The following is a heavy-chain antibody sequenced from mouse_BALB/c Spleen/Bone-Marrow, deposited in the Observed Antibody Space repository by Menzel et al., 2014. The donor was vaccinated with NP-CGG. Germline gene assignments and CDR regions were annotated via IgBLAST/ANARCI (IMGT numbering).Heavy chain of an antibody. J-gene: IGHJ3*01. V-gene: IGHV1-4*01. Sequence: VKLVESGAELAKPGASVKMSCKASGYTFTSYRMHWVKQRPGQGLEWIGYINPSTGYTEYNQKFKDKATLTADKSSSTAYMQLSSLTSEDSAVYYCARSYYDGSSFAYWGQGTLVTVSA. CDR2: INPSTGYT. CDR3: ARSYYDGSSFAY. CDR1: GYTFTSYR. D-gene: IGHD1-1*01.